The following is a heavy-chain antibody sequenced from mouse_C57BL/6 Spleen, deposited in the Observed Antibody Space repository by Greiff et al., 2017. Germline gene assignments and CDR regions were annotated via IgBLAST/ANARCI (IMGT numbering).Heavy chain of an antibody. V-gene: IGHV1-47*01. CDR3: ARQYGNYDYAMDY. CDR2: FHPYNDDT. CDR1: GYTFTTYP. Sequence: VQLLQSGAELVKPGASVKMSCKASGYTFTTYPIEWMNQNHGKSLEWIGNFHPYNDDTKYNEKFKGKATLTVEKSSSTVYLELSRLTSDDSAVYYCARQYGNYDYAMDYWGQGTSVTVSS. D-gene: IGHD2-10*02. J-gene: IGHJ4*01.